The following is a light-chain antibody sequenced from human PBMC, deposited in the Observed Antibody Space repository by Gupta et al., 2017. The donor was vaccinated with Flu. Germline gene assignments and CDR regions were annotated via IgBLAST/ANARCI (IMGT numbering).Light chain of an antibody. CDR3: QQSYSTPPYT. Sequence: DIQMTQSPSSLSASVGDRVTITCRASQSISSYLNWYQQKPGKAPKLLIYAASSLQSGVPSRLSGSGSGTDFTLTISSRQPEDFATYYCQQSYSTPPYTFGQGTKLEIK. CDR2: AAS. CDR1: QSISSY. J-gene: IGKJ2*01. V-gene: IGKV1-39*01.